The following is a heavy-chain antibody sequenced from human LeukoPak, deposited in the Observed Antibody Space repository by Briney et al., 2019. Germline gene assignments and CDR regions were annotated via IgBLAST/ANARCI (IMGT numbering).Heavy chain of an antibody. Sequence: GASVKVSCKVSGYTLTELAMNWVRQAPGQGLEWMGGFDPEDGETIYAQKFQGRVTMTEDTSTDTAYMELSSLRSEDPAVYYCATAGLYYGSGSSQFYFDLWGRGTLVTVSS. J-gene: IGHJ2*01. CDR3: ATAGLYYGSGSSQFYFDL. V-gene: IGHV1-24*01. D-gene: IGHD3-10*01. CDR1: GYTLTELA. CDR2: FDPEDGET.